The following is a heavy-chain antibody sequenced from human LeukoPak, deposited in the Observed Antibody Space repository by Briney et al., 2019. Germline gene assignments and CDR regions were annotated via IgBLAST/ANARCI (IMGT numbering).Heavy chain of an antibody. V-gene: IGHV4-59*01. CDR3: ARQERYSSGWFDF. D-gene: IGHD6-19*01. Sequence: SETLSLTCAVYGGSFSGYYWSWIRQPPGKGLEWIGYIYYTGSTNYNPFLKSRVTISVDMPKNQFSLKLSSVTAADTAVYYCARQERYSSGWFDFWGHGTLVTVSS. CDR1: GGSFSGYY. J-gene: IGHJ5*01. CDR2: IYYTGST.